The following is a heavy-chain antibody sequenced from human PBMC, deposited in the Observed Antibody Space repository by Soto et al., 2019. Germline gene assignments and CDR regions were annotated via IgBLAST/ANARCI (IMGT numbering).Heavy chain of an antibody. D-gene: IGHD3-10*01. CDR3: AREPPPTGGYYYYYYYMDV. Sequence: SETLSLTCTVSGGSISSYYWSWIRQPPGKGLEWIGYIYYSGSTNYNPSLKSRVTISVDTSKNQFSLKLSSVTAADTAVYYCAREPPPTGGYYYYYYYMDVWGKGTRVTVSS. CDR2: IYYSGST. V-gene: IGHV4-59*12. J-gene: IGHJ6*03. CDR1: GGSISSYY.